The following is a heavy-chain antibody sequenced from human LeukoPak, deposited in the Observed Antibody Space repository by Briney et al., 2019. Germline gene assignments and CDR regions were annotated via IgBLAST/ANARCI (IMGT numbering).Heavy chain of an antibody. CDR3: ARAPTTANYHSYYMDV. J-gene: IGHJ6*03. CDR1: GYTFTSYG. D-gene: IGHD1-14*01. Sequence: ASVKVSCKASGYTFTSYGISWVRQASGQGLEWMGWMNPHSGNTGHAQKFQDRITISKNNSISTVYMELSSLRPEATAVYYCARAPTTANYHSYYMDVWGKGTTVTVSS. V-gene: IGHV1-8*03. CDR2: MNPHSGNT.